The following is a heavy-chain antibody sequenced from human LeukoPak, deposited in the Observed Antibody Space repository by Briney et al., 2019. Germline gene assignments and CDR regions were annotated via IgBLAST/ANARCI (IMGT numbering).Heavy chain of an antibody. D-gene: IGHD3-22*01. Sequence: GGSLRLSCAASGFTVSSNYMSWVRQAPGKGLEWVSVIYSGGSTYYADSVKGRFTISRDNSKNTLYLQMNRLRADDTAIYHCAREGYDSSGAIDYWGQGTLVTVSS. J-gene: IGHJ4*02. V-gene: IGHV3-53*01. CDR3: AREGYDSSGAIDY. CDR2: IYSGGST. CDR1: GFTVSSNY.